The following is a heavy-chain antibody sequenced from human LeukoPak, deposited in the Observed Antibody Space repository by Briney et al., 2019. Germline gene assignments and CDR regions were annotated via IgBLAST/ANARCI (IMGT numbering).Heavy chain of an antibody. D-gene: IGHD5-12*01. CDR2: ISSSSSYI. CDR1: GFTFSTYA. Sequence: GGSLRLSCAASGFTFSTYAMSWVRQAPGKGLEWVSSISSSSSYIYYADSVKGRFTISRDNAKNSLYLQMNSLRAEDTAVYYCARDRGYSGYDSGGYFDYWGQGTLVTVSS. V-gene: IGHV3-21*01. CDR3: ARDRGYSGYDSGGYFDY. J-gene: IGHJ4*02.